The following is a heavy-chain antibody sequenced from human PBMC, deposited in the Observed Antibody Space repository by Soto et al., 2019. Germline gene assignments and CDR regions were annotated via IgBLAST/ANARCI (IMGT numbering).Heavy chain of an antibody. Sequence: GGSLRLSCAASGFTFSGSAMHWVRQASGKGLEWVGRNRSKANSYATAYATSVKGRFTIARDDSKNTAYLQMNSLKTEDTAVYYCTSSVVVPAATYYYMDVWGKGTTVTVCS. CDR3: TSSVVVPAATYYYMDV. J-gene: IGHJ6*03. D-gene: IGHD2-2*01. CDR2: NRSKANSYAT. CDR1: GFTFSGSA. V-gene: IGHV3-73*01.